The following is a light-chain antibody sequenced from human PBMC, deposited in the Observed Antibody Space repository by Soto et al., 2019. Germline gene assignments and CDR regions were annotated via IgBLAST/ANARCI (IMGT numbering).Light chain of an antibody. J-gene: IGLJ1*01. V-gene: IGLV2-14*01. CDR1: SSDVGAYNY. Sequence: QSALTQPASVSGSPGQSITISCTGTSSDVGAYNYVSWFQQHPGKAPKLMIYDVSNRPSGVSNRFSGSKSGNTASLTISGLQAEDEADYYCCSYTTSSTYVFGIGTKVNVL. CDR3: CSYTTSSTYV. CDR2: DVS.